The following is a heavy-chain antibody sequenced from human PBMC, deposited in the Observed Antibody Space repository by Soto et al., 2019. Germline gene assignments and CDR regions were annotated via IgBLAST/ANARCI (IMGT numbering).Heavy chain of an antibody. V-gene: IGHV1-69*02. J-gene: IGHJ6*02. CDR3: ARGLLEDYYDSSGYSSYYGMDV. CDR2: IIPILGIA. Sequence: ASVKVSCKASGGTFSSYTISWVRQAPGQGLEWMGRIIPILGIANYAQKFQGRVTITADKSTSTAYMELSSLRSEDTAVYYCARGLLEDYYDSSGYSSYYGMDVWGQGTTVTVS. D-gene: IGHD3-22*01. CDR1: GGTFSSYT.